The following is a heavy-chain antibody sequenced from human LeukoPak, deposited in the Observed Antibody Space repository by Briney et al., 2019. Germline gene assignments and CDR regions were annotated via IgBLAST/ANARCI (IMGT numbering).Heavy chain of an antibody. CDR3: AKTATGQYFYFDL. Sequence: PGGSLRLSCAASGFTFSNYWMSWVRQAPGKGLEWVANIKEDGSETYYVDSVKGRFTISRDNAKNSLDLQMNSLRAEDTAVYYCAKTATGQYFYFDLWGRGTLVTVSS. CDR2: IKEDGSET. J-gene: IGHJ2*01. V-gene: IGHV3-7*01. D-gene: IGHD1-1*01. CDR1: GFTFSNYW.